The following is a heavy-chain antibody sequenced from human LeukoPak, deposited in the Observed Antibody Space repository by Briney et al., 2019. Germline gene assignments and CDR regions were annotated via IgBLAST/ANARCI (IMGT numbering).Heavy chain of an antibody. Sequence: PSETLSLTCTVSGGSINNDYWSWIRQPPGKGLEWIGYIYYRGTTGYNSSLKSRVTISIDTSRNQFSLKLNSVTAADPAVYYCARRRWQHSYNTFDIWGQGTMVTVSS. D-gene: IGHD5-24*01. V-gene: IGHV4-59*01. CDR2: IYYRGTT. J-gene: IGHJ3*02. CDR1: GGSINNDY. CDR3: ARRRWQHSYNTFDI.